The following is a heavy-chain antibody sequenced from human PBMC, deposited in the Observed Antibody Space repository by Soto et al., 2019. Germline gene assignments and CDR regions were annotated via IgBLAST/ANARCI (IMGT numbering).Heavy chain of an antibody. V-gene: IGHV3-48*02. CDR3: ARGLVGGSLYYFDD. CDR1: GFHFSAYS. J-gene: IGHJ4*02. CDR2: ISSISNTI. D-gene: IGHD2-15*01. Sequence: PGGSLRLFCAASGFHFSAYSMNWVRQAPGKGLEWVSYISSISNTIYYADSVKGRFTISRDNATNSLYLQMNSMRDKDTAEYYCARGLVGGSLYYFDDWGQGAPATV.